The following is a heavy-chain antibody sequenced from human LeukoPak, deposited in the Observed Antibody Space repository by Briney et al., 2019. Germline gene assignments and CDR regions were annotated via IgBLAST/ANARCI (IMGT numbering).Heavy chain of an antibody. CDR2: ISYSGST. CDR1: GGSISINY. D-gene: IGHD4/OR15-4a*01. J-gene: IGHJ5*02. CDR3: ARVEVWGWRGGFAP. Sequence: PSETLSLTCIVSGGSISINYWSWIRQPPGKGLEWIGYISYSGSTNYNPSLQSRVTISINTSKNQFSLNLSSVTAAATALYFCARVEVWGWRGGFAPWGQGTLVTVSS. V-gene: IGHV4-59*01.